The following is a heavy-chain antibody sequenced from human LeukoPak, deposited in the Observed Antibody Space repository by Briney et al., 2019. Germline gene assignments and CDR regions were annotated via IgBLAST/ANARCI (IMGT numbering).Heavy chain of an antibody. CDR2: IYYSGST. CDR3: ARDGREDYYYYGMDV. J-gene: IGHJ6*02. Sequence: PSETLSLTCTVSGGSISSGGYYWSWIRQHPGTGLEWIGYIYYSGSTYYNPSLKSRVTISVDTSKNQFSLKLSSVTAADTAVYYCARDGREDYYYYGMDVWGQGTTVTVSS. V-gene: IGHV4-31*03. CDR1: GGSISSGGYY. D-gene: IGHD1-26*01.